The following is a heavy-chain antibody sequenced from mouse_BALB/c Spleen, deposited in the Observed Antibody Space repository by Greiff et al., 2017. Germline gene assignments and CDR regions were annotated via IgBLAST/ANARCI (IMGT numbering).Heavy chain of an antibody. CDR2: IAPGSGST. Sequence: DLVKPGGSVQLSCQASCYTFTSSWVNWIKQRPGPGLEWVGRIAPGSGSTYYNEMFKGKATLTVDTSSSTAYIQLSSLSSEDSAVYFCARGGYYGYWGQGTTLTVSS. D-gene: IGHD1-1*01. CDR3: ARGGYYGY. V-gene: IGHV1S41*01. J-gene: IGHJ2*01. CDR1: CYTFTSSW.